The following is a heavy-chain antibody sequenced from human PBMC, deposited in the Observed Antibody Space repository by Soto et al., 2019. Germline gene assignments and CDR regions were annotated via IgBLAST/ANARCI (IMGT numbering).Heavy chain of an antibody. CDR3: ARDSCTNGVCYTGYFQH. CDR2: IWYDGSNK. J-gene: IGHJ1*01. D-gene: IGHD2-8*01. CDR1: GFTFSSYG. V-gene: IGHV3-33*01. Sequence: QVQLVESGGGVVQPGRSLRLSCAASGFTFSSYGMHWVRQAPGKGLEWVVVIWYDGSNKYYADSVKGRFTISRDNSKNTLYLQMNSLGAEDTAVYYCARDSCTNGVCYTGYFQHWGQGTLVTVSS.